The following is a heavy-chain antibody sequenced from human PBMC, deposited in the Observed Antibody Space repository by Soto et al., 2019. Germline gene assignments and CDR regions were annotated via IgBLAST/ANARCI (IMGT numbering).Heavy chain of an antibody. Sequence: ASVKVSCKASGGTFSSYTISWVRQAPGQGLEWMGRIIPILGIANYAQKFQGRVTMTRDTSTSTVYMELSSLRSEDTAVYYCARGGITIFGVVPYYGMDVWGQGTTVTVSS. V-gene: IGHV1-69*02. D-gene: IGHD3-3*01. CDR1: GGTFSSYT. J-gene: IGHJ6*02. CDR3: ARGGITIFGVVPYYGMDV. CDR2: IIPILGIA.